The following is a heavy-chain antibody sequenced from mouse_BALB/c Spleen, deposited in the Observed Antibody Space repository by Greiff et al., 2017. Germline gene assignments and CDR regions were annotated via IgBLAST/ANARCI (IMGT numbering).Heavy chain of an antibody. Sequence: VQLQQSGAELAKPGASVKMSCKASGYTFTSYWMHWVKQRPGQGLEWIGYINPSSGYTNYNQKFKDKATLTADKSSSTAYMQLSSLTSEDSAVYYCARAYYGNYYYAMDYWGQGTSVTVSS. CDR3: ARAYYGNYYYAMDY. J-gene: IGHJ4*01. CDR1: GYTFTSYW. V-gene: IGHV1-7*01. D-gene: IGHD2-10*01. CDR2: INPSSGYT.